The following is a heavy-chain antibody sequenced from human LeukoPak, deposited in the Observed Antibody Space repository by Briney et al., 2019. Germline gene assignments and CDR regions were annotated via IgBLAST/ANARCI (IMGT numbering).Heavy chain of an antibody. CDR3: AKDPARGPNRGY. CDR1: GFTFSSYW. D-gene: IGHD1-14*01. J-gene: IGHJ4*02. CDR2: IKQDGSEK. V-gene: IGHV3-7*03. Sequence: AGGSLRLSCAASGFTFSSYWMSWVRQAPGKGLEWVANIKQDGSEKYYVDSVKGRFTISRDNSKNTLYLQMNSLRAEDTAVYYCAKDPARGPNRGYWGQGTLVTVSS.